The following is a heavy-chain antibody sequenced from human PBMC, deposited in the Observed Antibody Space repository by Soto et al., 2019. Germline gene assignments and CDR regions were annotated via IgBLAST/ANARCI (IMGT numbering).Heavy chain of an antibody. CDR2: IYYSGST. CDR3: ARGRYSGFD. V-gene: IGHV4-61*01. J-gene: IGHJ4*02. Sequence: SETLSLTCTVSGGSISSSSYYWSWIRQPPGKGLEWIGYIYYSGSTNYNPSLKSRVTISVDTSKNQFSLKLSSVTAADTAVYYCARGRYSGFDWGQGTLVTVSS. D-gene: IGHD5-12*01. CDR1: GGSISSSSYY.